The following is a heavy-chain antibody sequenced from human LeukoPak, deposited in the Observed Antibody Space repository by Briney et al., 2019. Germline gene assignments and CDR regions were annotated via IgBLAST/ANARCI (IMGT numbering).Heavy chain of an antibody. V-gene: IGHV1-3*03. CDR3: ARARYETRIWPKSRYDYYHYMDV. CDR2: INAGNGNT. CDR1: GYTFTSYT. Sequence: ASVKVSCKASGYTFTSYTIHWVRQAPEQRLEWMGWINAGNGNTKYSQEFQDRVTITRDTSASTAYMELSSLRSEDMAVYYCARARYETRIWPKSRYDYYHYMDVWGKGTTVTVSS. J-gene: IGHJ6*03. D-gene: IGHD3-3*01.